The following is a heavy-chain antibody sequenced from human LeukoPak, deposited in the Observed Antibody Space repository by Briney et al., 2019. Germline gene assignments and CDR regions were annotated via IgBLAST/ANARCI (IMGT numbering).Heavy chain of an antibody. J-gene: IGHJ4*02. D-gene: IGHD6-13*01. CDR2: MNPNSGNT. Sequence: ASVKVSCKASGYTFTSYDINWVRQATGQGLEWMGWMNPNSGNTGYAQKFQGRVTMTTDTSTSTAYMELRSLRSDDTAVYYCARAAGDSSSWYLDYWGQGTLVTVSS. CDR3: ARAAGDSSSWYLDY. CDR1: GYTFTSYD. V-gene: IGHV1-8*01.